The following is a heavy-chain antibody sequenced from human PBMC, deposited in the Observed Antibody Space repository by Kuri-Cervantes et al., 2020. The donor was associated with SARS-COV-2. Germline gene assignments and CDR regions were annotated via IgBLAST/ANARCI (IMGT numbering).Heavy chain of an antibody. CDR1: GYTFTGYY. Sequence: ASVTVSCKASGYTFTGYYMHWVRQAPGQGLEWMGWINPNSGGTNYAQKFQGRVTMTRDTPISTAYMELSRLRSDDTAVYYCARASSGSYYRFGCWGQGTLVTVSS. D-gene: IGHD1-26*01. J-gene: IGHJ4*02. CDR2: INPNSGGT. V-gene: IGHV1-2*02. CDR3: ARASSGSYYRFGC.